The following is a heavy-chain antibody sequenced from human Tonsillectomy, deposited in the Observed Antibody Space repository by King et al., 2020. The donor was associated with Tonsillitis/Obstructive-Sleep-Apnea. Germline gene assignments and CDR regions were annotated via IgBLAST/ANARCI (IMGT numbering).Heavy chain of an antibody. Sequence: EVQLVESGGGLVQPGGSLRLSCGASGFTFSSYAMSWVRQAPGKGLEWVSAISGSGSSTYYADSVKGRFTISRENSKNTLYVQMNSLRAEDTAVYYCATGLYYYGAGMSPNNWFDPWGQGTLVTVSS. D-gene: IGHD3-10*01. CDR3: ATGLYYYGAGMSPNNWFDP. J-gene: IGHJ5*02. V-gene: IGHV3-23*04. CDR1: GFTFSSYA. CDR2: ISGSGSST.